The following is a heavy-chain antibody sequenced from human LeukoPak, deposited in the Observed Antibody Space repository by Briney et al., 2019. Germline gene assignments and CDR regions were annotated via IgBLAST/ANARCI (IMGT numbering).Heavy chain of an antibody. CDR1: GFTFDDYA. D-gene: IGHD6-13*01. V-gene: IGHV3-9*01. J-gene: IGHJ4*02. CDR2: ISWNSGSI. CDR3: AKDTFMAAAGNIDY. Sequence: PGRSLRLSCAASGFTFDDYAMHWVRQAPGKGLEWVSGISWNSGSIGYADSVKGRFTISRDNAKNSLYLQMNSLRAEDTALYYCAKDTFMAAAGNIDYWGQGTLVTVSS.